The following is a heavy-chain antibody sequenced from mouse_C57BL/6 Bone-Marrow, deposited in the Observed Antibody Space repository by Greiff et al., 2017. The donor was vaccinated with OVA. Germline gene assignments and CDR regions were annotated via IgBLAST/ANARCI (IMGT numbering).Heavy chain of an antibody. D-gene: IGHD2-1*01. J-gene: IGHJ3*01. CDR3: ASDYGNPFAY. V-gene: IGHV5-6*01. CDR2: ISSGGSYT. Sequence: EVHLVESGGDLVKPGGSLKLSCAASGFTFSSYGMSWVRQTPDKRLEWVATISSGGSYTYYPDSVKGRFTISRDNAKNTLYLQMSSLKSEDTAMYYCASDYGNPFAYWGQGTLVTVSA. CDR1: GFTFSSYG.